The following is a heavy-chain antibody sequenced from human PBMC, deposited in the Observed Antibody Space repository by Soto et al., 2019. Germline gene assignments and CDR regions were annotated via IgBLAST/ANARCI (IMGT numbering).Heavy chain of an antibody. J-gene: IGHJ6*02. CDR1: GFTFGDYA. CDR3: TRFRVSYYEWWCGPYPYYVMDG. D-gene: IGHD2-15*01. Sequence: GGSLGLSCTASGFTFGDYAMSWVRQAPGKGLEWVGFIRSKAYGGTTEYAASVKGRFTISRDDSKSIAYLQMNSLKTEDTAVYYCTRFRVSYYEWWCGPYPYYVMDGCGQGSTVTVSS. CDR2: IRSKAYGGTT. V-gene: IGHV3-49*04.